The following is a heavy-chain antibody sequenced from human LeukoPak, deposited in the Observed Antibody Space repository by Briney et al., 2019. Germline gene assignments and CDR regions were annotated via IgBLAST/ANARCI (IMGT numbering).Heavy chain of an antibody. J-gene: IGHJ4*02. CDR3: ARDGRYDSSLT. V-gene: IGHV3-21*01. Sequence: GGSLRLSCAASGFTFSSYSMNWVRQAPGKGLEWVSSISSSSSYIYYADSVKGRFTISRDNAKNSLYLQMKSLRAEETAVYYWARDGRYDSSLTWGQGTLVTVSS. CDR1: GFTFSSYS. D-gene: IGHD3-22*01. CDR2: ISSSSSYI.